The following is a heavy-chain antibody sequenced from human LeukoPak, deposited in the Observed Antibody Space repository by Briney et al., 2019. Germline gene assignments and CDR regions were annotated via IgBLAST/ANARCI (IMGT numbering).Heavy chain of an antibody. V-gene: IGHV3-21*01. Sequence: AGGSLRLSCAASGFTFSSYSMNWVRQAPGKGLEWVSSISSSSSYIYYADSVKGRFTISRDNAKNSLYLQVNSLRAEDTAVYYCARASGSGSYFGVFELDYWGQGTLVTVSS. CDR3: ARASGSGSYFGVFELDY. D-gene: IGHD1-26*01. CDR2: ISSSSSYI. CDR1: GFTFSSYS. J-gene: IGHJ4*02.